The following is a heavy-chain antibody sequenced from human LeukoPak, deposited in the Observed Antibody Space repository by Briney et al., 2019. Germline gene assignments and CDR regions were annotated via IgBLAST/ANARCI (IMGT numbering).Heavy chain of an antibody. CDR1: GFTFSYYS. J-gene: IGHJ6*03. D-gene: IGHD6-13*01. V-gene: IGHV3-21*01. Sequence: GGSLRLSCAASGFTFSYYSMNWVRQAPGRGLEWVSCISSSSGHIFHSLSERGRFTISRDIAKNLLYLHMNSLRVEDTAVYYCAKVDRGDYSSSPVPYYNYYMSVWGKGTTVTVSS. CDR3: AKVDRGDYSSSPVPYYNYYMSV. CDR2: ISSSSGHI.